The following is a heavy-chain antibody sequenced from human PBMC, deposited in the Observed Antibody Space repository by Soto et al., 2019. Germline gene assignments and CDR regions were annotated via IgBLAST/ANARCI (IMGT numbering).Heavy chain of an antibody. Sequence: GGSLRLSCAWTGFPFRSYGMQWVRQTPGEGLEWVAAISSDGSKQFYGDSVKGRFTISRDNSREMFYLQMDGLRVADTAVYYCANGDPAAGPAQHWGQGTQVTVSS. CDR2: ISSDGSKQ. CDR3: ANGDPAAGPAQH. CDR1: GFPFRSYG. J-gene: IGHJ1*01. D-gene: IGHD6-25*01. V-gene: IGHV3-33*05.